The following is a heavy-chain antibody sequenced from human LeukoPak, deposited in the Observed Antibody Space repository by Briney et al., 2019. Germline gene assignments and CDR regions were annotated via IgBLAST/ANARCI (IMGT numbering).Heavy chain of an antibody. J-gene: IGHJ6*03. D-gene: IGHD3-10*01. CDR2: INTDGSTT. CDR1: GFTFSSYW. V-gene: IGHV3-74*01. CDR3: AKGGAVSSKSITMIRGTRRYYYYMDV. Sequence: QTGGSLRLSCAASGFTFSSYWMHWVRQTPGKGLVWVSRINTDGSTTSYADSVKGRFTISRDNSKNTLYLQMNRLRAEDTAVYYCAKGGAVSSKSITMIRGTRRYYYYMDVWGKGTTVTISS.